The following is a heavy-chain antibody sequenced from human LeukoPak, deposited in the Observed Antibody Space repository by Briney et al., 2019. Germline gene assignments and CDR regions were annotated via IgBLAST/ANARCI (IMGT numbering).Heavy chain of an antibody. CDR1: GGSISSYY. Sequence: PSETLSLTCTVSGGSISSYYWSWIRQPAGKGLEWIGHIYTSGSTNYNPSLKSRVTMSVDTSKNQFSLKLSSVTAADTAVYYCARDYDILTGYYYFDYWGQGTLVTVSS. V-gene: IGHV4-4*07. CDR3: ARDYDILTGYYYFDY. J-gene: IGHJ4*02. CDR2: IYTSGST. D-gene: IGHD3-9*01.